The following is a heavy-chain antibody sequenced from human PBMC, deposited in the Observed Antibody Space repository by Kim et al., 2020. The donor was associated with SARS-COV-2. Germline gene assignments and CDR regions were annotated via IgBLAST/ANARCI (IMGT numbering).Heavy chain of an antibody. V-gene: IGHV1-2*02. CDR2: INPNSGGT. Sequence: ASVKVSCKASGYTFTGYYMHWVRQAPGQGLEWMGWINPNSGGTNYAQKFQGRVTMTRDTSISTAYMELSRLRSDDTAVYYCARDIRASRNGWFDPWGQGTLVTVSS. CDR3: ARDIRASRNGWFDP. D-gene: IGHD1-1*01. CDR1: GYTFTGYY. J-gene: IGHJ5*02.